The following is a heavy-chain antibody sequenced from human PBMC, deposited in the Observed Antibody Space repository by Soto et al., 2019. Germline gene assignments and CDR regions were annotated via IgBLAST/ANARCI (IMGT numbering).Heavy chain of an antibody. CDR3: ARDRGYCSGGSCPDAFDI. CDR2: ISAYNGNT. D-gene: IGHD2-15*01. V-gene: IGHV1-18*01. Sequence: ASVKVSCKASGYTFTSYGISWVRQAPGQGLEWMGWISAYNGNTNYAQKLQGRVTMTTDTSTSTAYMELRSLRSDDTAVYYCARDRGYCSGGSCPDAFDIWGQGTMVTVSS. J-gene: IGHJ3*02. CDR1: GYTFTSYG.